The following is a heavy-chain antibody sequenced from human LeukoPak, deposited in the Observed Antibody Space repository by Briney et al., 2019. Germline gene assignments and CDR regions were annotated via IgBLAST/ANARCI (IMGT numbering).Heavy chain of an antibody. V-gene: IGHV4-61*02. Sequence: PSQTLSLTCTVSGGSISSGSYYWSWIRQPAGKGLEWIGRIYTSGSTNYNPSLKSRVTISVDTSKNQFSLKLRSVTAADTALYFCATDAVRASDAFDIWGQGTMVTVSS. CDR3: ATDAVRASDAFDI. CDR2: IYTSGST. CDR1: GGSISSGSYY. J-gene: IGHJ3*02. D-gene: IGHD2-2*01.